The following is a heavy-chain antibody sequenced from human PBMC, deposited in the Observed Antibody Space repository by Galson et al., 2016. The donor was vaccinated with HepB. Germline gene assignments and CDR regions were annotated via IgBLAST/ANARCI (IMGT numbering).Heavy chain of an antibody. D-gene: IGHD1-1*01. CDR3: LRGGLEPFDY. CDR1: GFTLSQYW. CDR2: INPEETTT. V-gene: IGHV3-74*01. Sequence: SLRLSCAASGFTLSQYWMHWVRQAPGEGLMWVSRINPEETTTNYADSVKGRFYVSRDNAKKTLYLQMKSLRVEDTALYYCLRGGLEPFDYWGQGTLVTVSS. J-gene: IGHJ4*02.